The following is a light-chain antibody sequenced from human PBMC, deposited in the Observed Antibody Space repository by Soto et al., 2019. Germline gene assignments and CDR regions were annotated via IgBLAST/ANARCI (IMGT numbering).Light chain of an antibody. V-gene: IGKV1-27*01. CDR2: AAS. Sequence: IQMTQSPSALSASVGARVTITCRASQGISNYLAWYQQKPGKVPKLLIYAASTLQSGVPSRFSGSGSGTDFTLTISSLQPEDVATYYCQKYNSAPQFGQGTKVDIK. CDR3: QKYNSAPQ. J-gene: IGKJ1*01. CDR1: QGISNY.